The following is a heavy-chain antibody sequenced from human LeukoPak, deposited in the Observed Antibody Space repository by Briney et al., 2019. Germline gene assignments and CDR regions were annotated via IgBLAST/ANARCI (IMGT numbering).Heavy chain of an antibody. CDR2: ISYDGSNK. V-gene: IGHV3-30*18. CDR1: GFTFSSYG. D-gene: IGHD2-15*01. Sequence: GRSLRLSCASSGFTFSSYGMHCVRQASGKGLEWGAVISYDGSNKYYADSLKGRFTISRDNSKNTLYLQMNSLRAKDTAVYDCAKDLTMGYCSGGSCYNFDYWGQGTMVTASS. CDR3: AKDLTMGYCSGGSCYNFDY. J-gene: IGHJ4*02.